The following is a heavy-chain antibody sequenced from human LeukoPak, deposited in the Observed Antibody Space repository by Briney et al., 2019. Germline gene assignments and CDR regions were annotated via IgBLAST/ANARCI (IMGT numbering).Heavy chain of an antibody. CDR2: MYYRGNT. Sequence: PSETLSLTCTVSGGSISSSSYYWGWIRQPPGKGLEWVGHMYYRGNTFYNPSLKSRVTISVDTSKNQFSLKLRSVTAADTAVYYCARLFGNYQNYFDYWGQGTLVTVSS. D-gene: IGHD1-7*01. CDR1: GGSISSSSYY. CDR3: ARLFGNYQNYFDY. V-gene: IGHV4-39*07. J-gene: IGHJ4*02.